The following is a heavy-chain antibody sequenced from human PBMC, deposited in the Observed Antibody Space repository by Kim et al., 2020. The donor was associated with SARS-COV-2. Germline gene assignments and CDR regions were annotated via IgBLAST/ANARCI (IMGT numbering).Heavy chain of an antibody. CDR3: AKELYDKSWYVF. CDR2: ISYDGRNK. Sequence: GGSLRLSCAASGFTFSSFGMHWVRQAPGKGLEWVAVISYDGRNKYYADSVKGRFTISRDNSKNTVDLQMNNLRVEDTAVYHCAKELYDKSWYVFWGRGT. V-gene: IGHV3-30*18. J-gene: IGHJ4*02. CDR1: GFTFSSFG. D-gene: IGHD3-16*01.